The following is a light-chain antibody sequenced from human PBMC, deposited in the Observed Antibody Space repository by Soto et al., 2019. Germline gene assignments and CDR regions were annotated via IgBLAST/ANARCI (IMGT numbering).Light chain of an antibody. J-gene: IGKJ1*01. V-gene: IGKV3-20*01. CDR1: QSVSSRY. CDR3: KTYLRSPAQCT. Sequence: EIVLTQSPGTLSLSPGERATLSCRASQSVSSRYLAWYQQKIGQPPRLLIFEASSRPTGIPERFSGSGSGQAFKLTISRQNLDNFAEYYCKTYLRSPAQCTFGQGHKAEIK. CDR2: EAS.